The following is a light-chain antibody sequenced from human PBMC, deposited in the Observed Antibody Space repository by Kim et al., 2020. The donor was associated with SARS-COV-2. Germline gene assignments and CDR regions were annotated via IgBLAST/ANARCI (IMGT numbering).Light chain of an antibody. Sequence: SASVGDTVTITCRASQTMSTWLAWYQQKPGKAPKLLIYRASNLESGVPSRFSGSGSGTEFTLTINSLQPEDFATYYCQHYSRFPYTFGQGTKLEI. CDR1: QTMSTW. CDR2: RAS. CDR3: QHYSRFPYT. J-gene: IGKJ2*01. V-gene: IGKV1-5*03.